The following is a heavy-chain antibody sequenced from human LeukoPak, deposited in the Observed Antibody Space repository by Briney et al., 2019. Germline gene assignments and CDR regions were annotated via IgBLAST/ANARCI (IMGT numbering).Heavy chain of an antibody. CDR1: GGSISSYY. Sequence: SETLSLTCTVSGGSISSYYWNWVRQPPGKGLESIGYMYYSGSTNYNPSLKSRVTISVDTSKNQFSLKLSSVTAADTAVYYCATGGGRAFDIWGQGTMVTVSS. CDR3: ATGGGRAFDI. V-gene: IGHV4-59*01. J-gene: IGHJ3*02. D-gene: IGHD2-15*01. CDR2: MYYSGST.